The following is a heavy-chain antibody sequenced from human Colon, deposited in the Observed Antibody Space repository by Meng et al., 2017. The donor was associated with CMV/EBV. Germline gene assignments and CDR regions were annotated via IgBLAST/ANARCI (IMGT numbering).Heavy chain of an antibody. CDR3: TREKTRTSAIVVAGPEVRCFDY. D-gene: IGHD6-13*01. Sequence: MHWFRQAPGKGLVWVSSSSADGNTTNYADCVKGRFTISRDNTKNTVFLQMNRLTPEDTSLDYCTREKTRTSAIVVAGPEVRCFDYWVQGTLVTVSS. J-gene: IGHJ4*02. V-gene: IGHV3-74*01. CDR2: SSADGNTT.